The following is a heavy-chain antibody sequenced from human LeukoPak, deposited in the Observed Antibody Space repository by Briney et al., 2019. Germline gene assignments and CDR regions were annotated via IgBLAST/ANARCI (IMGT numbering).Heavy chain of an antibody. D-gene: IGHD3-22*01. Sequence: GGSLRLSCAASGFTLSAYGIHWVRQAPGKGLEWVAFISFDGTKEYYAESVKGRFTISRDSSKNTLYLQMSSLGAEDTAVYYCAKDTYTGSSGYYVFDCWGHGTLVTVSS. V-gene: IGHV3-30*02. CDR1: GFTLSAYG. CDR3: AKDTYTGSSGYYVFDC. CDR2: ISFDGTKE. J-gene: IGHJ4*01.